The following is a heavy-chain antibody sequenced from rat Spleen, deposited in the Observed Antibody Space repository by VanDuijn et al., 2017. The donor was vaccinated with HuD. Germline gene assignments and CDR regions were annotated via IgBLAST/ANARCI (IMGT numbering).Heavy chain of an antibody. CDR2: ISPDGVNT. CDR3: AKTGFYFDY. V-gene: IGHV5-19*01. CDR1: GFTFSNYG. J-gene: IGHJ2*01. D-gene: IGHD1-6*01. Sequence: EVQLVESGGGLVQPGRSLKLSCAASGFTFSNYGMHWIRQAPTKGLEWVASISPDGVNTYYRDSVKGRFTFSRDNAKSTLYLQMDSLRSEDTATYYCAKTGFYFDYWGQGVMVTVSS.